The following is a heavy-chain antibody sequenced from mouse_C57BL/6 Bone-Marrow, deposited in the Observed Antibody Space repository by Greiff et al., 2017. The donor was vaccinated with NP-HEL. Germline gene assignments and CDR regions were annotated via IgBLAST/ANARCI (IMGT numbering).Heavy chain of an antibody. D-gene: IGHD2-4*01. CDR2: IDPENGDT. CDR1: GFNIKDDY. J-gene: IGHJ1*03. CDR3: TTWDYDVPYWYFDV. Sequence: VQLQQSGAELVRPGASVKLSCTASGFNIKDDYMHWVKQRPEQGLEWIGWIDPENGDTEYASKFQGKATITADTSSNTASLQLSSLTSEDTAVYYCTTWDYDVPYWYFDVWGTGTTVTVSS. V-gene: IGHV14-4*01.